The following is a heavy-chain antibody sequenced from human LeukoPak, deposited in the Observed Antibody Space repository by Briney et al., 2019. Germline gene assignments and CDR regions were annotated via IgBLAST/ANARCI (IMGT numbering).Heavy chain of an antibody. CDR3: PKVGWTSSDPSDH. J-gene: IGHJ4*02. Sequence: PGGSLRLSCAASGFTFSGHAMSWVRQAPGKGREWVSVISESGDTTYYAASAKGRLTMSRDNSKNTLYLQMNSLRAEDTAVYYCPKVGWTSSDPSDHWGQGTLVTVSS. D-gene: IGHD2-2*01. V-gene: IGHV3-23*01. CDR2: ISESGDTT. CDR1: GFTFSGHA.